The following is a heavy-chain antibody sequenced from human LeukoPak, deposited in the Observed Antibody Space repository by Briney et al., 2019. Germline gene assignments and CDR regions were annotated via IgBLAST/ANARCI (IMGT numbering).Heavy chain of an antibody. D-gene: IGHD6-13*01. CDR3: ASQSRQQLGLDY. J-gene: IGHJ4*02. CDR2: ISAYNGNT. Sequence: ASVKVSCXASGYTFTSYGISWVRQAPGQGLEWMGWISAYNGNTNYAQKLQGRVTMTTDTSTSTAYMELRSLRSDDTAVYYCASQSRQQLGLDYWGQGTLVTVSS. CDR1: GYTFTSYG. V-gene: IGHV1-18*01.